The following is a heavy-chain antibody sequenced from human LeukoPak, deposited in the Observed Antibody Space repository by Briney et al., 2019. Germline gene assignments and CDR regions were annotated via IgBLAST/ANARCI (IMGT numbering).Heavy chain of an antibody. CDR2: IYHSGST. CDR3: ARYDVWGTYRAFDY. CDR1: GFTFSNYA. D-gene: IGHD3-16*02. Sequence: GSLRLSCAASGFTFSNYAMSWVRQPPGKGLEWIGFIYHSGSTYYNPSLKSRVTISVDTSKNQFSLKLSSVTAADTAVYYCARYDVWGTYRAFDYWGQGTLVTVSS. V-gene: IGHV4-38-2*01. J-gene: IGHJ4*02.